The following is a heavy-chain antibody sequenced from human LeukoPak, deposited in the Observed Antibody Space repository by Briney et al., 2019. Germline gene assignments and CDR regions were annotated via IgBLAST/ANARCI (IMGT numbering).Heavy chain of an antibody. CDR2: ISGGGDYI. CDR1: GFTFTTYS. V-gene: IGHV3-23*01. Sequence: WGSLRLSCAASGFTFTTYSMYWVGQAPGKGLEWVSAISGGGDYIYYADSVKGRFTISRDNSKSTLYLQMNSLRAEDTAVYYCAKAISGSYYFDYWGQLTLVTGSS. CDR3: AKAISGSYYFDY. J-gene: IGHJ4*02. D-gene: IGHD3-22*01.